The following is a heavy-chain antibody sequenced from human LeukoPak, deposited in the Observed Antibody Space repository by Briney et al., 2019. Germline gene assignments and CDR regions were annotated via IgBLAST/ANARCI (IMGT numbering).Heavy chain of an antibody. Sequence: SRTLSLTCAISGDSVSSNSVTWVWIRPSPWRGREWLGRTYYRSTWYNDYAVSVRGRITVNPDTSKNQFSLHLNSVTPEDTAVYYCARRLTQYDCFDPWGQGILVTVSS. CDR1: GDSVSSNSVT. D-gene: IGHD2-2*01. CDR2: TYYRSTWYN. J-gene: IGHJ5*02. V-gene: IGHV6-1*01. CDR3: ARRLTQYDCFDP.